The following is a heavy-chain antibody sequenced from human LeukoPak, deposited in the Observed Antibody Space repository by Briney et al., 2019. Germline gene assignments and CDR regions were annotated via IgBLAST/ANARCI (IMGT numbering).Heavy chain of an antibody. D-gene: IGHD5-12*01. Sequence: ASVKVSCKASGYTFTGYYMHWVRQAPGQGLEWMGWINPNSGGTNYAQKFQGRVTMTRDTSISTAYMELSRLRSDDTAVYYCARSLVATMYYYFDYWGQGTLVTVSS. CDR3: ARSLVATMYYYFDY. J-gene: IGHJ4*02. CDR2: INPNSGGT. V-gene: IGHV1-2*02. CDR1: GYTFTGYY.